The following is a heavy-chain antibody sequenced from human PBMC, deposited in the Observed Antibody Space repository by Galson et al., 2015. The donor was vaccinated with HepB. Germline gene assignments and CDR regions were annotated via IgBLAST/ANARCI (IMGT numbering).Heavy chain of an antibody. CDR3: VRGLPYFGEPDTY. D-gene: IGHD3-10*01. J-gene: IGHJ4*02. CDR1: GFTFSTYP. Sequence: SLRLSCAASGFTFSTYPMHWVRQAPGKGLEWVAVISYDGANEFYSDSVKGRFTISRDSSRSTVSLQMNSLRADDTAIYYCVRGLPYFGEPDTYWGRGTLVTVSS. V-gene: IGHV3-30-3*01. CDR2: ISYDGANE.